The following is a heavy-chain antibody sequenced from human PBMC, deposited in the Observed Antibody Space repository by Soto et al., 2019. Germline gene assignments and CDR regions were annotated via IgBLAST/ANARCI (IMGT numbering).Heavy chain of an antibody. V-gene: IGHV3-48*03. CDR1: GLSFSNYE. Sequence: EVQLVESGGGLVLPGGSLRLSCAASGLSFSNYEMNWVRQAPGKGLEWVSYIGRGGTTTYYADSLKGRFTISRDNAKNSLYLQMNSLRAEETAVYYCATGSGGGGAFDFWGQGTMVTVSS. D-gene: IGHD3-10*01. CDR3: ATGSGGGGAFDF. CDR2: IGRGGTTT. J-gene: IGHJ3*01.